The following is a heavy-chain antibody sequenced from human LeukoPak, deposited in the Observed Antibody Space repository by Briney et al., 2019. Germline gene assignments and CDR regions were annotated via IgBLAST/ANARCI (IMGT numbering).Heavy chain of an antibody. D-gene: IGHD6-13*01. J-gene: IGHJ6*03. V-gene: IGHV3-72*01. CDR3: ARVSIFYSSSWYSYYYMDV. CDR2: TRNKANSYTT. CDR1: GFTFSDHY. Sequence: GGSLRLSCAASGFTFSDHYMDWVRQAPGKGLEWVGRTRNKANSYTTEYAASVKGRFTISRDDSKNSLYLQMNSLKTEDTAVYYCARVSIFYSSSWYSYYYMDVWGKGTTVTISS.